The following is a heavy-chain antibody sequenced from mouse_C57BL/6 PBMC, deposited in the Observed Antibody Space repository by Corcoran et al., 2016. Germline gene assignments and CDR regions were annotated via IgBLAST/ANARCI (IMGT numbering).Heavy chain of an antibody. CDR3: ARGRDWFAY. V-gene: IGHV1-66*01. Sequence: QVQLQQSGPELVKPGASVKISCKASGYSFTSYYIHWVKQRPGQGLEWIGWIYPGRGNTKYNEKFKGKATLTADTSSSTAYMQLSSLTSEDAAVYYCARGRDWFAYWCQGTLVTVSA. CDR2: IYPGRGNT. J-gene: IGHJ3*01. CDR1: GYSFTSYY.